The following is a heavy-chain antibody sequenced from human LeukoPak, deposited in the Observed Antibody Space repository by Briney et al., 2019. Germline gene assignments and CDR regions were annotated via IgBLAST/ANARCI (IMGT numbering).Heavy chain of an antibody. CDR2: IYYSGST. J-gene: IGHJ3*02. CDR3: AREGSSGSYPINDAFDI. Sequence: PSQTLSLTCTVSGGSISSGGYYWSWIRQHPGKGLEWIGYIYYSGSTCYNPSLKSRVTISVDTSKNQFSLKLSSVTAADTAVYYCAREGSSGSYPINDAFDIWGQGTMVTVSS. D-gene: IGHD3-10*01. V-gene: IGHV4-31*03. CDR1: GGSISSGGYY.